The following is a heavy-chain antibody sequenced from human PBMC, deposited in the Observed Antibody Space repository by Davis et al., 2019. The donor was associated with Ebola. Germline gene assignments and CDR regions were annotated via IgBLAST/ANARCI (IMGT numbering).Heavy chain of an antibody. J-gene: IGHJ4*02. V-gene: IGHV1-2*04. D-gene: IGHD1-26*01. Sequence: ASVKVSCKASGYTFTGYYMHWVRQAPGQGLEWMGWINPNSGGTNYAQKFQGWVTMTRDTSISTAYMELRSLRSDDTAVYYCARAEVGATSYFDYWGQGTLVTVSS. CDR2: INPNSGGT. CDR3: ARAEVGATSYFDY. CDR1: GYTFTGYY.